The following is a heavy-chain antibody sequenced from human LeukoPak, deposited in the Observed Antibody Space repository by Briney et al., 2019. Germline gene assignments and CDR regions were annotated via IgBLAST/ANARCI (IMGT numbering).Heavy chain of an antibody. CDR1: GFTFSIYA. CDR3: ARELMGLTMIVVVNPIDY. D-gene: IGHD3-22*01. J-gene: IGHJ4*02. CDR2: ISNDGRNK. V-gene: IGHV3-30*03. Sequence: GGSLGLSCAASGFTFSIYAMHWVRQAPGKGLEWVAVISNDGRNKYFADSVKGRFTISRDDSKSTLYLQMNSLRAEDTAVYYCARELMGLTMIVVVNPIDYWGQGTLVTVSS.